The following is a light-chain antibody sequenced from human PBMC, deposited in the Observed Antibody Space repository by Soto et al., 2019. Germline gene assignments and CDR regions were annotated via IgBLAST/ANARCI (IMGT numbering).Light chain of an antibody. V-gene: IGLV2-14*01. Sequence: QSALTQPASVSGSPGQSITISCTGTSSDIGVYNYVSWYQHHPGKAPKLMIYAVTSRPSGVSDRFSGSKSGNTASLTISGLQAEDEADYFCSSYTSSSTWVFGGGTKVTVL. CDR1: SSDIGVYNY. CDR3: SSYTSSSTWV. J-gene: IGLJ3*02. CDR2: AVT.